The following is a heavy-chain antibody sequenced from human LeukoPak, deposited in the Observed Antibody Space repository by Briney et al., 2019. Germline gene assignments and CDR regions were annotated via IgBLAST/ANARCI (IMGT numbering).Heavy chain of an antibody. CDR3: ARLAYCGGDCADDAFDI. V-gene: IGHV3-7*04. Sequence: GGSLRLSCSASGFIFSNYWMTWVRQAPGKGLEWVANIKQDGSEKYYVDSVKGRFTISRDNAKNSLYLQMNSLRAEDTAVYYCARLAYCGGDCADDAFDIWGQGTMVTVSS. J-gene: IGHJ3*02. CDR2: IKQDGSEK. CDR1: GFIFSNYW. D-gene: IGHD2-21*02.